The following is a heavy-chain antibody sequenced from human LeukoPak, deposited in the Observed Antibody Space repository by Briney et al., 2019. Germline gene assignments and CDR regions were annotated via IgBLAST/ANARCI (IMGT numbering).Heavy chain of an antibody. CDR3: ARDLSGSYMSDY. Sequence: GGSLRLSCAASGFTFSSYGMHWVPQAPGKGLEWVAVISHDRSNNCHADSVKGRFTISRDNSKNTLYLQMNSLTDEDTAVYYCARDLSGSYMSDYWGQGTLVTVSS. D-gene: IGHD3-10*01. J-gene: IGHJ4*02. CDR2: ISHDRSNN. V-gene: IGHV3-30*03. CDR1: GFTFSSYG.